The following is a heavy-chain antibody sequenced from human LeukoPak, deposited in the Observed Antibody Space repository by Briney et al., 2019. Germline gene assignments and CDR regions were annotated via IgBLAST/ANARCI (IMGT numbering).Heavy chain of an antibody. J-gene: IGHJ4*02. V-gene: IGHV4-34*01. CDR3: ARGYYYDSSGYYLGY. CDR1: GGSFSDYY. D-gene: IGHD3-22*01. Sequence: SSETLSLTCAVYGGSFSDYYWTWIRQPPGKGLEWIGEINHSGSTNYNPSLKSRVTIFVDTSKSQFSLKLNSVTAADTAVYCCARGYYYDSSGYYLGYWGQGNLVTVSS. CDR2: INHSGST.